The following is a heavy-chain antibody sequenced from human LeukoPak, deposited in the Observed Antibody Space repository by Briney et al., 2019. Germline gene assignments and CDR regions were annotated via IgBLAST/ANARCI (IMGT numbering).Heavy chain of an antibody. CDR3: ASVRWYCRDY. V-gene: IGHV3-11*03. CDR1: GFSFSDYY. CDR2: ISSSSSYT. Sequence: GGSLRLSCAASGFSFSDYYMSWIRQAPGKGLEWISSISSSSSYTNYADSVKGRFTISRDNAKNSLYLQMNSLRVEDTAVYYCASVRWYCRDYWGQGTLVTGSS. D-gene: IGHD6-13*01. J-gene: IGHJ4*02.